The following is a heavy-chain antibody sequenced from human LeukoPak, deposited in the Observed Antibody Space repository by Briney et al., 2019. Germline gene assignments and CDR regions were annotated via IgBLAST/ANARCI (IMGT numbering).Heavy chain of an antibody. Sequence: SVKVSCKASGYTFTSYYMHWVRQAPGQGLEWMGGIIPIFGTANYAQKFQGRVTITADESTSTAYMGLSSLRAEDTAVYYCAKGYSSSARSYYFDYWGQGTLVTVSS. J-gene: IGHJ4*02. CDR3: AKGYSSSARSYYFDY. V-gene: IGHV1-69*13. CDR1: GYTFTSYY. CDR2: IIPIFGTA. D-gene: IGHD6-6*01.